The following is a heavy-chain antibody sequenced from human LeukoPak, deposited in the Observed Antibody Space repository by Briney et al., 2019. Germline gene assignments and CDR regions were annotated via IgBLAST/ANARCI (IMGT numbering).Heavy chain of an antibody. CDR3: ARDKGYSSGLDY. D-gene: IGHD6-19*01. V-gene: IGHV4-30-2*01. Sequence: SETLSLTCTVSGGSISSGGYYWSWIRQPPGKGLEWIGYNYHSGSTYYNPSLKSRVTMSVDTSKNQFSLKLSSVTAADTAVYYCARDKGYSSGLDYWGQGTLVTVSS. CDR1: GGSISSGGYY. CDR2: NYHSGST. J-gene: IGHJ4*02.